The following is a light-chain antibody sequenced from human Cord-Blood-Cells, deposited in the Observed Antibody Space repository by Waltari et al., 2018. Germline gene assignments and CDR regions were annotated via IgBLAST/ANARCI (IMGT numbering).Light chain of an antibody. Sequence: QSVLTQPPSVSEAPRQRVTISCSGSSSNIGNNAVNWDQQLPGKAPKLLIYYDDRLPSGVSDRFSGSKSGTSASLAISGLQSEDDADYYCAAWDDSLNGPVFGGGTKLTVL. CDR2: YDD. CDR3: AAWDDSLNGPV. CDR1: SSNIGNNA. J-gene: IGLJ3*02. V-gene: IGLV1-36*01.